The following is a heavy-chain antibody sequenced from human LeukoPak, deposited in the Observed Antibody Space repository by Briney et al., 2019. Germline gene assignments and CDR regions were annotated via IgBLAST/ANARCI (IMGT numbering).Heavy chain of an antibody. CDR1: GFTISSYA. J-gene: IGHJ4*02. D-gene: IGHD1-26*01. Sequence: GGSLRLSCAASGFTISSYAMSWVRQALGKGLEWVSVISYNGARTHYADSVKGRFTISRDNPKNVLYLQMNSLRAEDTAVYYCAREPSGNYNIDFWGQGTLVTVSS. CDR2: ISYNGART. V-gene: IGHV3-23*01. CDR3: AREPSGNYNIDF.